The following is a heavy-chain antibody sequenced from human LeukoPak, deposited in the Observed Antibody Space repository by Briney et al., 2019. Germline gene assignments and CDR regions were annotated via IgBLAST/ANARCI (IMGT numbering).Heavy chain of an antibody. CDR2: IRSKANSYAT. CDR1: GYTFSGPA. Sequence: PGGSLRLSCAASGYTFSGPAMHWVRQASGKGLEWVGRIRSKANSYATAYAASVKGRFTISRDDSKNTAYLQMNSLKTEATALYYCTRHGAGASYYYYYMDVWGKGTTVTVSS. D-gene: IGHD6-19*01. V-gene: IGHV3-73*01. CDR3: TRHGAGASYYYYYMDV. J-gene: IGHJ6*03.